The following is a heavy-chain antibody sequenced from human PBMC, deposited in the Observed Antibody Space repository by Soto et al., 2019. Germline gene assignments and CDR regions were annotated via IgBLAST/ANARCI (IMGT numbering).Heavy chain of an antibody. D-gene: IGHD6-13*01. CDR1: GFTFSRYG. CDR2: ISYDGSNK. J-gene: IGHJ6*02. Sequence: QVQLVESGGGVVQPGRSLRLSCAASGFTFSRYGMHWVRQVPGKGLEWVAVISYDGSNKYYADSVKGRFTISRDNSKNTLYLQMNSLGAEDTAVYYCAKDWSIAAVGRGVLYYGMDVWGQGTTVTVSS. V-gene: IGHV3-30*18. CDR3: AKDWSIAAVGRGVLYYGMDV.